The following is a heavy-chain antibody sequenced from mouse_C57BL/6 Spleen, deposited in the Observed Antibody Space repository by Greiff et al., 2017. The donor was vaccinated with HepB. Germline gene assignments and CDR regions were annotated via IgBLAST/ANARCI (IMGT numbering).Heavy chain of an antibody. V-gene: IGHV1-18*01. J-gene: IGHJ4*01. Sequence: EVQLQQSGPELVKPGASVKIPCKASGYSFTDYNMDWVKQSHGKSLEWIGDINPNNGGTIYNQKFKGKATLTVDKSSSTAYMELRSLTSEDTAVYYCARRGLWSPAMDYWGQGTSVTVSS. CDR2: INPNNGGT. D-gene: IGHD1-1*02. CDR1: GYSFTDYN. CDR3: ARRGLWSPAMDY.